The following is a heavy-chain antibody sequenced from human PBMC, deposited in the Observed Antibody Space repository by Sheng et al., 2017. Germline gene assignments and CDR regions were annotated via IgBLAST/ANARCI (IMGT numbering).Heavy chain of an antibody. D-gene: IGHD6-13*01. V-gene: IGHV4-34*01. J-gene: IGHJ4*02. Sequence: QVQLQQWGAGLLKPSETLSLTCAVYGGSFSGYYWSWIRQPPGKGLEWIGEINHSGSTNYNPSLKSRVTISVDTSKNQFSLKLSSVTAADTAVYYCARHPHKYSSSWPFDYWGQGTLVTVSS. CDR3: ARHPHKYSSSWPFDY. CDR1: GGSFSGYY. CDR2: INHSGST.